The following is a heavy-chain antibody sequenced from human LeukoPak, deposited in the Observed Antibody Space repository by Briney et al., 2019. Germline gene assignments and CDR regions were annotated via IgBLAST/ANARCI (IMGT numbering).Heavy chain of an antibody. CDR3: ARGLLWFGELPYYYYGMDV. V-gene: IGHV1-69*06. J-gene: IGHJ6*04. CDR1: GVTFSSYA. Sequence: SVKVSCKASGVTFSSYAISWVRQAPGQGLEWMGGIIPIFGTANYAQKFQGRVTITADKSTSTAYMELSSLRSEDTAVYYCARGLLWFGELPYYYYGMDVWGKGTTVTVSS. D-gene: IGHD3-10*01. CDR2: IIPIFGTA.